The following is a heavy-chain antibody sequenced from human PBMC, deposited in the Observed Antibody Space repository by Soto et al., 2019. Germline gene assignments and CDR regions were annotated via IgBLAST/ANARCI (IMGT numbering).Heavy chain of an antibody. Sequence: ASLKVSCKASGGTFSSYTIHWVRQAPGQGLEWMGRINPIPGTADYAQKFQGRVTMTADKSTSTAHMELRRLRHEDTALYFCARGLPSKTFRSYGMDVRGKGPMVTVSS. CDR3: ARGLPSKTFRSYGMDV. D-gene: IGHD2-2*01. CDR2: INPIPGTA. J-gene: IGHJ6*04. V-gene: IGHV1-69*08. CDR1: GGTFSSYT.